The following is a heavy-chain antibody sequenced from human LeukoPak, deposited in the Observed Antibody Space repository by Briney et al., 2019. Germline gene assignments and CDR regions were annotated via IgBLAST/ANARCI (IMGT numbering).Heavy chain of an antibody. Sequence: SETLSLTCTVSGGSISSYYWSWIRQPPGKGLEWIGYIYYSGSTNYNPSLKGRVTISVDTSKNQFSLKLSSVTAADTAVYYCARLPGPEVPAAKYYFDYWGQGTLVTVSS. V-gene: IGHV4-59*08. CDR1: GGSISSYY. D-gene: IGHD2-2*01. CDR2: IYYSGST. J-gene: IGHJ4*02. CDR3: ARLPGPEVPAAKYYFDY.